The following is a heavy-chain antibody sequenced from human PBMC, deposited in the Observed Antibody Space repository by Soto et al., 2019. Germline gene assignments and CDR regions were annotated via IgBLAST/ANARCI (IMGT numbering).Heavy chain of an antibody. V-gene: IGHV3-30*18. CDR2: RSYDGSKK. Sequence: QVQLVESGGGVVQPGRSLRLSCAASGFTFSTYGMHWVRQAPGKGLEWVAVRSYDGSKKYYADSVKGRFTISKDNTKNTLYLQMNRLRAEDTAVYYCAKDRSSGWLENFDYWGQGTLVTVSS. CDR1: GFTFSTYG. CDR3: AKDRSSGWLENFDY. J-gene: IGHJ4*02. D-gene: IGHD6-19*01.